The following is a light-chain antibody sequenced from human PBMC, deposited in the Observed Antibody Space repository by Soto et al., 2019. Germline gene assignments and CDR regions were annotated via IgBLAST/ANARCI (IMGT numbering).Light chain of an antibody. J-gene: IGKJ5*01. Sequence: EIVLTQSPGTLSLSPGQRATLSCRASQSVSSYLAWYQQKPGQAPRLLIYDASNRATGIPARFSGSGSGTDFTLTISSLEPEDFALYYCQQRSNWPRSTFGQGTRLEI. V-gene: IGKV3-11*01. CDR1: QSVSSY. CDR3: QQRSNWPRST. CDR2: DAS.